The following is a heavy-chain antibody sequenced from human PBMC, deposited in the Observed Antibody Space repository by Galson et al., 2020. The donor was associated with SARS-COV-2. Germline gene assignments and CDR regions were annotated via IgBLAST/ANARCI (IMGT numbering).Heavy chain of an antibody. Sequence: GESLKISCAASGFTFSSYSMNWVRQAPGKGLEWVSSISSSSSYIYYADSVKGQFTISRDNAKNSLYLQMNSLRAEDTAVYYCAREGGYCSGGSCYHDYWGQGTLVTVSS. J-gene: IGHJ4*02. CDR3: AREGGYCSGGSCYHDY. V-gene: IGHV3-21*01. CDR1: GFTFSSYS. D-gene: IGHD2-15*01. CDR2: ISSSSSYI.